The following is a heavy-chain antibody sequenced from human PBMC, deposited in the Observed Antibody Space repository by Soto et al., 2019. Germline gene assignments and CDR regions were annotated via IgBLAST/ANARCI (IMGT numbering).Heavy chain of an antibody. D-gene: IGHD3-10*01. J-gene: IGHJ4*02. CDR2: INHSGST. V-gene: IGHV4-34*01. CDR1: GGSFSGYY. CDR3: ECAYIWFGELTEGTLTDY. Sequence: PSETLSLTCAVYGGSFSGYYWSWVRQPPGKGLEWIGRINHSGSTNYNPSLKSRVTISVDTSRNQFSLKLNSVTAADTAVYYCECAYIWFGELTEGTLTDYSGQGIPVTVSS.